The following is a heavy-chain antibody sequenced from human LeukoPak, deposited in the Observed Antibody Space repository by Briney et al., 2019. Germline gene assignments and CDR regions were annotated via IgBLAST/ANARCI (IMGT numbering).Heavy chain of an antibody. CDR1: GYTFTSYA. J-gene: IGHJ4*02. Sequence: ASVKVSCTASGYTFTSYAMHWVRQAPGQRLEWMGWINAGNGNTKYSQKFQGRVTITRDTSASTAYMELSSLRSEDTAVYYCARDIAVAGYYFDYWGQGTLVTVSS. CDR3: ARDIAVAGYYFDY. V-gene: IGHV1-3*01. CDR2: INAGNGNT. D-gene: IGHD6-19*01.